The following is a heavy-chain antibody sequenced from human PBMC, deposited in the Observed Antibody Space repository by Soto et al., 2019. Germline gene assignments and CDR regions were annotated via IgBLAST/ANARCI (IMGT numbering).Heavy chain of an antibody. V-gene: IGHV3-23*01. Sequence: EVQLLESGGGLVQPGGSLRLSCAASGFTFSSHGMSWVRQAPGKGLGWVSSISGSGGSTYYADSVKGRFTISRDNSKNTLYLQMNSLRVEDTAVYYCAKAAYYYGSGSYFPFDYWGQGTLVTVSS. CDR2: ISGSGGST. CDR1: GFTFSSHG. CDR3: AKAAYYYGSGSYFPFDY. J-gene: IGHJ4*02. D-gene: IGHD3-10*01.